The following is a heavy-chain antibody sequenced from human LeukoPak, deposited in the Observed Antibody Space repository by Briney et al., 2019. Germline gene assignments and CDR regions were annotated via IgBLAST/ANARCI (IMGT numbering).Heavy chain of an antibody. J-gene: IGHJ5*02. CDR2: IHDSGNT. CDR1: GASISSHY. V-gene: IGHV4-59*11. CDR3: AKETRIFPGNYDWFDP. D-gene: IGHD4-11*01. Sequence: SATLSLTCPVSGASISSHYWSWIRPPPGKGLEWIGYIHDSGNTNYNPSLKSRVSISVDTSKNQFSLRLNSVTAADTAVYYCAKETRIFPGNYDWFDPWGQGTLVTVSS.